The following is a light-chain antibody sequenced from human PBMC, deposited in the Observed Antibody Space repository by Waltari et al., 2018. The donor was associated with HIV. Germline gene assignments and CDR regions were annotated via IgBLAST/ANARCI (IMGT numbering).Light chain of an antibody. J-gene: IGLJ3*02. CDR2: RNY. Sequence: QSVLTQPPSAPGTPGQPVTISCSGRTSNVEPHWVYWYQQLPGTAPKLLIYRNYQRPSGVPDRFSSSKSGASASLIISGLRSEDEADYSCGVWDSTLKQWLFGGGTKLTVL. V-gene: IGLV1-47*01. CDR1: TSNVEPHW. CDR3: GVWDSTLKQWL.